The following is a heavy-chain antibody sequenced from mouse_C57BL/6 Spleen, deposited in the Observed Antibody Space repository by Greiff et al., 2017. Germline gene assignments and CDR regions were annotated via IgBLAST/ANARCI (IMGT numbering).Heavy chain of an antibody. CDR3: ARWDDCFGHGY. Sequence: VQLQQPGAELVMPGASVKLSCKASGYTFTSYWMHWVKQRPGQGLEWIGEIDPSDSDTNYTQKFKGKSTLTVDKSSSTAYMQLSSLTSEDYAVYYCARWDDCFGHGYRGKGATLTV. V-gene: IGHV1-69*01. D-gene: IGHD2-4*01. CDR2: IDPSDSDT. CDR1: GYTFTSYW. J-gene: IGHJ2*01.